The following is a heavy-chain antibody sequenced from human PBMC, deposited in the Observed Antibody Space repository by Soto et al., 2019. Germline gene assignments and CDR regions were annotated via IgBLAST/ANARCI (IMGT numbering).Heavy chain of an antibody. CDR3: ARISSVDSYGYVNGGLDV. CDR1: GGSIRSYY. D-gene: IGHD5-18*01. V-gene: IGHV4-59*01. CDR2: FYHSGNS. Sequence: SETLSLTCSVSGGSIRSYYWSWIRQSPEKGLEWIGYFYHSGNSNYNPSLKSRVTISVDTSKNQLSLSLRSVTAADTAVYFCARISSVDSYGYVNGGLDVWGQGTTVTVSS. J-gene: IGHJ6*02.